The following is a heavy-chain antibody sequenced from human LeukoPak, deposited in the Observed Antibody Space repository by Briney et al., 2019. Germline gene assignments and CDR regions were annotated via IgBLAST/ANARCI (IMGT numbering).Heavy chain of an antibody. CDR1: GFTFSSYA. J-gene: IGHJ4*02. V-gene: IGHV3-23*01. D-gene: IGHD6-13*01. CDR2: ISGSGGST. CDR3: AKDDRISWYPMWEY. Sequence: QTGGSLRLSCAASGFTFSSYAMSWVRQAPGKGLEWVSAISGSGGSTYYADSVKGRFTISRDNSKNTLYLQMNSLRAEDTAVYYCAKDDRISWYPMWEYWGQGTRVSVSS.